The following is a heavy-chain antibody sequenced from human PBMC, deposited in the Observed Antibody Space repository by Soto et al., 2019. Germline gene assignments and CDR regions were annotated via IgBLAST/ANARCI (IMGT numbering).Heavy chain of an antibody. CDR1: GYTFTSYA. J-gene: IGHJ4*02. Sequence: QVQLVQSGAEVKKPGASVKVSCKASGYTFTSYAMHWVRQAPGQRLEWMGWINAGNGNTKYSQKFQGRVTITRDTPASTAYRELSSLRSEDTAVYYCAGGKSYFDWKIWGQGTLVTVSS. CDR2: INAGNGNT. CDR3: AGGKSYFDWKI. V-gene: IGHV1-3*01. D-gene: IGHD3-9*01.